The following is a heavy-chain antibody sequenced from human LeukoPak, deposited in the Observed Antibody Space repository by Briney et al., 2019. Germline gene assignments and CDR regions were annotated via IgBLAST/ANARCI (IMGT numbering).Heavy chain of an antibody. J-gene: IGHJ4*02. V-gene: IGHV4-31*03. Sequence: PSETLSLTCTVSGGSISSGGYYWSWIRQHPGKGLEWIGYIYYSGSTYYNPSLKSRVTISVDTSKNQFSLKLSSVTAADTAVYYCARGIGSSWYNPVGYWGQGTLVTVSS. CDR2: IYYSGST. CDR1: GGSISSGGYY. CDR3: ARGIGSSWYNPVGY. D-gene: IGHD6-13*01.